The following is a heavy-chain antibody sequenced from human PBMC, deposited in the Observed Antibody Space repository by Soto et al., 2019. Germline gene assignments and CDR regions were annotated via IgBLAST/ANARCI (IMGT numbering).Heavy chain of an antibody. CDR2: IYYSGST. J-gene: IGHJ4*02. D-gene: IGHD3-22*01. Sequence: SETLSLTCTVSGGSVSSGSYYWSWIRQPPGKGLEWIGYIYYSGSTNYNPSLKSRVTTSVDTSKNQFSLKLSSVTAADTAVYYCARDSDDSSGYYDYWGQGTLVTVSS. V-gene: IGHV4-61*01. CDR1: GGSVSSGSYY. CDR3: ARDSDDSSGYYDY.